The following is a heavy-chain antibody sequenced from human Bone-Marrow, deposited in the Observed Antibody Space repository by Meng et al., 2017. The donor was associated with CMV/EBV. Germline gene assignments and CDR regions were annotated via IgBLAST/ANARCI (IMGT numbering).Heavy chain of an antibody. CDR1: GYTFTGYY. V-gene: IGHV1-2*02. J-gene: IGHJ4*02. Sequence: ASVKVSCKASGYTFTGYYMHWVRQAPGQGLEWMGWINPNSGGTNYAQKFQGRVTMTRDTSTITVYMELSSLRSEGTAVYYCARSSQVTKYYFDYWGQGTLVTVSS. CDR3: ARSSQVTKYYFDY. CDR2: INPNSGGT.